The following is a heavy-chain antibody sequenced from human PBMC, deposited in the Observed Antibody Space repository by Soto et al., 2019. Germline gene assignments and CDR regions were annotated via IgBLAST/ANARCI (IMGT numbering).Heavy chain of an antibody. CDR2: ISYDGSNK. V-gene: IGHV3-30*18. CDR3: AKVSSIFGVVCYFDY. CDR1: GFTFSSYG. J-gene: IGHJ4*02. Sequence: QVQLVESGGGVVQPGRSLRLSCAASGFTFSSYGMHWVRQAPGKGLEWVAVISYDGSNKYYADSVKGRFTISRDNSKNTLYLQMNNLRAEDTAVYYCAKVSSIFGVVCYFDYWGQGTLVTVSS. D-gene: IGHD3-3*01.